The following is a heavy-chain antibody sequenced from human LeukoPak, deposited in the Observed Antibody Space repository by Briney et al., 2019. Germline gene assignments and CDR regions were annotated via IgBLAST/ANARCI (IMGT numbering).Heavy chain of an antibody. CDR1: GYTFTRYY. CDR3: ARRGSGSYVLDY. Sequence: ASVTVSFKASGYTFTRYYMHWVRQAPGQGLEWMGIINPSDGVIDYAQKFQDRVTMTRDTSTSTVYMELSSLRSEDTAVYYCARRGSGSYVLDYWGQGTLVTVSS. J-gene: IGHJ4*02. D-gene: IGHD3-10*01. CDR2: INPSDGVI. V-gene: IGHV1-46*01.